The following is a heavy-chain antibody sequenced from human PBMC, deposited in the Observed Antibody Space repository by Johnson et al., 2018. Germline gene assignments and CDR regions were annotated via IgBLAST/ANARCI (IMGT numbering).Heavy chain of an antibody. CDR2: ISYDGSNK. CDR1: GFTFSSYG. J-gene: IGHJ6*03. CDR3: AKDGPGIVATIIYYLDV. D-gene: IGHD5-12*01. Sequence: QVQLVQSGGGVVQPGRSLRLSCAASGFTFSSYGMHWVRQAPGKGLEWVAVISYDGSNKYYADSVKGRFTISRDNSKNTLYLQMNSLRAEDTAVYYCAKDGPGIVATIIYYLDVWCKGATVTVSS. V-gene: IGHV3-30*18.